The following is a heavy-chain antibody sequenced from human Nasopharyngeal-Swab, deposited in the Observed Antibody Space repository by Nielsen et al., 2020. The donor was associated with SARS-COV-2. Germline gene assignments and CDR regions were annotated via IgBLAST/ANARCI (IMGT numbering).Heavy chain of an antibody. Sequence: CAASGFTFDDYAMHWVRQDPGKGLEWVSGISWNSGSIGYADSVKGRFTISRDNAKNSLYLQMNSLRAEDTALYYCAKDMSPNTYYYYMDVWGKGTTVTVSS. V-gene: IGHV3-9*01. CDR1: GFTFDDYA. CDR3: AKDMSPNTYYYYMDV. J-gene: IGHJ6*03. CDR2: ISWNSGSI.